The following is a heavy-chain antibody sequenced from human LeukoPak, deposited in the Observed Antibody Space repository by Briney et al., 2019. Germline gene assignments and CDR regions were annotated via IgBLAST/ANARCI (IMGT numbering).Heavy chain of an antibody. Sequence: ASVKVSCKVSGYTLTELSMHWVRQAPGKGLEWMGGFDPEDGETIYAQRFQGRVTMTEDTSTDTAYTELSSLRSEDTAVYYCATTVPLRWLPLYWGQGTLVTVSS. J-gene: IGHJ4*02. CDR1: GYTLTELS. CDR2: FDPEDGET. D-gene: IGHD5-12*01. V-gene: IGHV1-24*01. CDR3: ATTVPLRWLPLY.